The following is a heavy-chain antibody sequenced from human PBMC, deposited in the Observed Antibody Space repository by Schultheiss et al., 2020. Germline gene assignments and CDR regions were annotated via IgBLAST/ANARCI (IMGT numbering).Heavy chain of an antibody. V-gene: IGHV3-64*01. CDR2: ISSNGGST. CDR3: ARVFIAVAGMFSFDP. Sequence: GGSLRVSCAASGFTFSSYGMHWVRQAPGKGLEYVSAISSNGGSTYYANSVKGRFTISRDNSKNTLYLQMNSLRADDTSVYYCARVFIAVAGMFSFDPWGQGTLVTVSS. D-gene: IGHD6-19*01. CDR1: GFTFSSYG. J-gene: IGHJ5*02.